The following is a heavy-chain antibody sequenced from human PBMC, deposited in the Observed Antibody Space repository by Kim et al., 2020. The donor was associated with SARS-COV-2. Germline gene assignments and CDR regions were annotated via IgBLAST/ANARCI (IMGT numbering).Heavy chain of an antibody. Sequence: GGSLRLSCAASGFTFSNAWMSWVRQAPGKGLEWVGRIKSKTDGGTTDYAAPVKGRFTISRDDSKNTLYLQMNSLKTEDTAVYYCTTLSITMVRGVHRILPVYYYGMDVWGQGTTVTVSS. J-gene: IGHJ6*02. CDR1: GFTFSNAW. CDR2: IKSKTDGGTT. CDR3: TTLSITMVRGVHRILPVYYYGMDV. D-gene: IGHD3-10*01. V-gene: IGHV3-15*01.